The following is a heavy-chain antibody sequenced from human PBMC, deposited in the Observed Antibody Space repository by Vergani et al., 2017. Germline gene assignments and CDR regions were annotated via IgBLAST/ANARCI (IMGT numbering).Heavy chain of an antibody. J-gene: IGHJ1*01. D-gene: IGHD4-17*01. Sequence: QVQLVQSGAEVKKPGSSVKVSCKASGGTFSSYTISWVRQAPGQGLEWMGRIIPILGIANYAQKFQGRVTMTRDTSTSTVYMELSSLRSEDTAVYYCAADGDYGVVGYFQHWGQGTLVTVSS. V-gene: IGHV1-69*02. CDR1: GGTFSSYT. CDR2: IIPILGIA. CDR3: AADGDYGVVGYFQH.